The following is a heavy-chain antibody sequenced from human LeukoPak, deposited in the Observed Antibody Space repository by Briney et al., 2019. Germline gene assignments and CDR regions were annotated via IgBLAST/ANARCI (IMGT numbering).Heavy chain of an antibody. V-gene: IGHV3-11*01. Sequence: GGSLRLSFAASGFTFSDYYMSWIRQAPGKGLEWVSYISYSGSTIYYADSVKGRFTISRDNAKNSLYLQMNSLRAEDTAVYYCARAPRGRDGYNPYYFDYWGQGTLVTFSS. D-gene: IGHD5-24*01. CDR1: GFTFSDYY. J-gene: IGHJ4*02. CDR3: ARAPRGRDGYNPYYFDY. CDR2: ISYSGSTI.